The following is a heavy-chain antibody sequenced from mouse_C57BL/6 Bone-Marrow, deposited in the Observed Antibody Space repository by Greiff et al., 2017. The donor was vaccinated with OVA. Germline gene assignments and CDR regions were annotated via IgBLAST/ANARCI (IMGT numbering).Heavy chain of an antibody. CDR1: GYTFTSYW. J-gene: IGHJ2*01. D-gene: IGHD2-1*01. V-gene: IGHV1-52*01. CDR2: IDPSDSET. CDR3: ARRGYYGNLYYFDY. Sequence: QVHVKQPGAELVRPGSSVKLSCKASGYTFTSYWMHWVKQRPIQGLEWIGNIDPSDSETHYNQKFKDKATLTVDKSSSTAYMQLSSLTSEDSAVYYCARRGYYGNLYYFDYWGQGTTLTVSS.